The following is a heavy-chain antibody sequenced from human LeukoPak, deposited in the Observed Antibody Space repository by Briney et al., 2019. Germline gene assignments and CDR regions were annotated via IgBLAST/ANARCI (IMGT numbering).Heavy chain of an antibody. D-gene: IGHD5-12*01. J-gene: IGHJ4*02. Sequence: GGSLRLSCADSGFTFSDYYMSWIRQAPGKGLEWVSYISSSGSTIYYADSVKGRFTISRDNAKNSLYLQMPSLRPEEKAVYYCPRLHVDIVATTPDYWGQATLVTVSS. CDR3: PRLHVDIVATTPDY. CDR2: ISSSGSTI. CDR1: GFTFSDYY. V-gene: IGHV3-11*01.